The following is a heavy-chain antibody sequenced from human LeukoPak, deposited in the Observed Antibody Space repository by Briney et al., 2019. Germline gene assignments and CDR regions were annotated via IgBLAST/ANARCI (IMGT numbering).Heavy chain of an antibody. Sequence: GESQKISWKGSGYTFTRYWIGWVRQMPGKGLELMGIIYPGDSESNTRYSRSLQAHITISVEKSISTAYLQWSSLKASDTATYYCARLRDGYNSPFDFWGQGTLVIVSS. CDR3: ARLRDGYNSPFDF. V-gene: IGHV5-51*01. D-gene: IGHD5-24*01. CDR2: IYPGDSESNT. CDR1: GYTFTRYW. J-gene: IGHJ4*02.